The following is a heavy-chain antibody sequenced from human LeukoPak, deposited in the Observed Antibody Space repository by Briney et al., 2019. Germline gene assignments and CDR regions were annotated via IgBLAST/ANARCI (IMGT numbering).Heavy chain of an antibody. CDR3: AREYSSSSVDY. V-gene: IGHV3-64*01. Sequence: GGSLRLSCAASGFTFSSYAMHWVRQAPGKGLEYVSGICSNGGSTYYANSVKGRFTISRDNSKNTLYLQMGSLRAEDMAVYYCAREYSSSSVDYWGQGTLVTVSS. D-gene: IGHD6-6*01. J-gene: IGHJ4*02. CDR1: GFTFSSYA. CDR2: ICSNGGST.